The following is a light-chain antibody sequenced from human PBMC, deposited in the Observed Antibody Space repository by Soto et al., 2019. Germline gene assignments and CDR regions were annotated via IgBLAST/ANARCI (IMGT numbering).Light chain of an antibody. CDR2: GAS. CDR3: QQYDRSPLIT. CDR1: QTVNSNY. V-gene: IGKV3-20*01. Sequence: EIVLTQSTGTLSLSPGERATLSCRASQTVNSNYLAWYQQRAGQAPRLLIYGASTRAADIPDRFSGSGSGTDFTLTISRLEPEDFAVYYCQQYDRSPLITFGGGTKVEIK. J-gene: IGKJ4*01.